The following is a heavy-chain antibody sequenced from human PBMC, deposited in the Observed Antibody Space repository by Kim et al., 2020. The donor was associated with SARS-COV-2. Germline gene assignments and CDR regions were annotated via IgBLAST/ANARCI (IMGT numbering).Heavy chain of an antibody. Sequence: GGSLRLSCAASGFTFSSYAMHWVRQAPGKGLEWVAVISYDGSNKYYVDSVKGRFTISRDNSKNTVYLQMNSLRAEDTALYYCGRGGSYYHSSASKPFDYWGQGTLVTVSS. CDR1: GFTFSSYA. V-gene: IGHV3-30*04. CDR3: GRGGSYYHSSASKPFDY. J-gene: IGHJ4*02. CDR2: ISYDGSNK. D-gene: IGHD3-22*01.